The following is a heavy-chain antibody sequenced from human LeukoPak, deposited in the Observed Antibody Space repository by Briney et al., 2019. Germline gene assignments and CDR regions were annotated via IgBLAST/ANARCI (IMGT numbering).Heavy chain of an antibody. V-gene: IGHV1-2*06. CDR1: GYTFTGYY. CDR3: ASLINYYDSSGYYYHY. Sequence: EASVKLACKASGYTFTGYYMHWVRQAPGQGLEWMGRINPNSGGTNYAQKFQGRVTMTRDPSISTAYMELSRLRSDDTAVYYCASLINYYDSSGYYYHYWGQGTRVAVSA. CDR2: INPNSGGT. D-gene: IGHD3-22*01. J-gene: IGHJ4*02.